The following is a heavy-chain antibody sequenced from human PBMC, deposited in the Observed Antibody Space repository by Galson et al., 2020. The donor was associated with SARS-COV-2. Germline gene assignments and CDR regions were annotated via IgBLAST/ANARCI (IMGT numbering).Heavy chain of an antibody. V-gene: IGHV4-59*08. CDR1: GGSISSYY. J-gene: IGHJ3*02. CDR2: VSYSGST. D-gene: IGHD3-22*01. CDR3: ARPRRPSSNYYYDAFDI. Sequence: SETLSLTCTVSGGSISSYYWSWIRQPPGKGLEWIGYVSYSGSTNYNPSLKSRVTISVDTSTNQFSLKLSSVTAADTAVYYCARPRRPSSNYYYDAFDIWGQGTMVTVSS.